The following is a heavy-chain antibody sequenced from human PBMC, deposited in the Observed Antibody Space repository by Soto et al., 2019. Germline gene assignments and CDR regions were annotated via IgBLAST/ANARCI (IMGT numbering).Heavy chain of an antibody. Sequence: PPEKLRVTCASYGGSFSGFYWRWIRQPPGKGLEWIGEINDSGTTNYNPSLKSRVTISADTSKTHFSLRLTSVTAADTAVYYCSRETPQPVYTHYAYDALCQWPKVT. V-gene: IGHV4-34*01. D-gene: IGHD2-2*02. J-gene: IGHJ6*02. CDR3: SRETPQPVYTHYAYDA. CDR1: GGSFSGFY. CDR2: INDSGTT.